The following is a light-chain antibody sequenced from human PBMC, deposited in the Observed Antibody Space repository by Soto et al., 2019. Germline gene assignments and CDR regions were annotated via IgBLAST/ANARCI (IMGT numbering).Light chain of an antibody. CDR2: YVD. V-gene: IGLV2-11*01. J-gene: IGLJ1*01. CDR1: GNDVGAYNY. Sequence: QSALTQPRSVSGSPGQSVTISCTGTGNDVGAYNYVSWYQQHPGRPPKLMIYYVDHRPSGVSSRFSGSKSGNTASLTISGLQAVDEGDYYCCSYADGSIYFFGIGTKLTVL. CDR3: CSYADGSIYF.